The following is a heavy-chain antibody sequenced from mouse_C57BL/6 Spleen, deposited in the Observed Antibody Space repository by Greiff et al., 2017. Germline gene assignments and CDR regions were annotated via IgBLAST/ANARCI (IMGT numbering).Heavy chain of an antibody. CDR1: GFTFSDYG. D-gene: IGHD2-5*01. V-gene: IGHV5-17*01. CDR3: ARPGDSNSYYAMDY. CDR2: ISSGSSTI. Sequence: EVQLVESGGGLVKPGGSLKLSCAASGFTFSDYGMYWVRQAPEKGLEWVAYISSGSSTIYYADTVKGRFTISRDNAKNTLFLQMTSLRSEDTAMYYCARPGDSNSYYAMDYWGQGTSVTVSS. J-gene: IGHJ4*01.